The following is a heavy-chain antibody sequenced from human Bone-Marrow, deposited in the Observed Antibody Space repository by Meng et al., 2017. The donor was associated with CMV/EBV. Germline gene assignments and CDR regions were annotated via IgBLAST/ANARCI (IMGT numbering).Heavy chain of an antibody. CDR1: GFTFSSYG. J-gene: IGHJ6*02. V-gene: IGHV3-30*02. CDR3: ARTIAVAGTWGYYYYGMDV. D-gene: IGHD6-19*01. Sequence: GESLKISCAASGFTFSSYGMHWVRQAPGKGLEWVAFIRYDGSNKYYADSVKGRFTISRDNSKNTVHLQMNSLRPEDTVVYYCARTIAVAGTWGYYYYGMDVWGQGTTVTVSS. CDR2: IRYDGSNK.